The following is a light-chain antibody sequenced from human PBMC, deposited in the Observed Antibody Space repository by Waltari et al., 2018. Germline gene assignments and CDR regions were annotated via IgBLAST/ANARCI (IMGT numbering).Light chain of an antibody. CDR1: SRDVGAYNL. J-gene: IGLJ3*02. CDR3: SSYTQSRTRV. V-gene: IGLV2-23*02. Sequence: QSALTQSASVSGSPGQSITIPCTGPSRDVGAYNLVFCYHHLPGRAPKLILSGVTKRPSGISDRFSGSKSGNTASLTISGLQSEDEADYYCSSYTQSRTRVFGGGTKVTVL. CDR2: GVT.